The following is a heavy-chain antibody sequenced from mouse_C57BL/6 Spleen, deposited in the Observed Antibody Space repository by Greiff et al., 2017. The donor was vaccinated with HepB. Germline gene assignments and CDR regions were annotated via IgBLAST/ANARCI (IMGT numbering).Heavy chain of an antibody. CDR3: ARNYGSSYDRFAY. Sequence: QVQLKQPGAELVKPGASVKLSCKASGYTFTSYWMQWVKQRPGQGLEWIGEIDPSDSYTNYNQKFKGKATLTVDTSSSTAYMQLSSLTSEDSAVYYCARNYGSSYDRFAYWGQGTLVTVSA. CDR1: GYTFTSYW. V-gene: IGHV1-50*01. D-gene: IGHD1-1*01. CDR2: IDPSDSYT. J-gene: IGHJ3*01.